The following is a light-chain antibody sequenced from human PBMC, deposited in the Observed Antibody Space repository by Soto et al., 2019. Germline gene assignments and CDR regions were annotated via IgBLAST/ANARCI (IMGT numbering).Light chain of an antibody. CDR2: EVS. CDR3: SSFSTTDNVKL. V-gene: IGLV2-14*01. J-gene: IGLJ3*02. CDR1: SSDIGDYNY. Sequence: QSALTQPASVSGSPGQSITISCTGTSSDIGDYNYVSWYQQYPGKAPKPLIFEVSERPSGVSDRFSGSKSGNTASLTISGLQAEDEADYYCSSFSTTDNVKLFGGGTKLTVL.